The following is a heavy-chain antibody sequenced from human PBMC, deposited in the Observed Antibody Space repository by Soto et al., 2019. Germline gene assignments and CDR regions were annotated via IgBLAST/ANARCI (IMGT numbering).Heavy chain of an antibody. CDR3: ARNIYDSSGYYREGVLVD. J-gene: IGHJ4*02. D-gene: IGHD3-22*01. Sequence: GGSLRLSCAASGFTFSSYGMHWVRQAPGKGLEWVAVIWYDGSNKYYADSVKGRFTISRDNSKNTLYLQMNSLRAEDTAVYYCARNIYDSSGYYREGVLVDWGQGTLVTVSS. CDR1: GFTFSSYG. V-gene: IGHV3-33*01. CDR2: IWYDGSNK.